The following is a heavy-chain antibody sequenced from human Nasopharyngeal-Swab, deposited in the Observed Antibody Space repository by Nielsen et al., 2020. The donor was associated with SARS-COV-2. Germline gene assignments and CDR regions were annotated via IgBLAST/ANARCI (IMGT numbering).Heavy chain of an antibody. J-gene: IGHJ4*02. V-gene: IGHV3-7*01. CDR3: ARSEI. Sequence: GESLKISCVASGFSFSGSATSWVRQAPGKGLEWVANIKQDGSEKYYVDSVKGRFTISRDNAKNSLYLQMNSLRVEDTAVYYCARSEIWGQGTLVTVSS. CDR1: GFSFSGSA. D-gene: IGHD5-24*01. CDR2: IKQDGSEK.